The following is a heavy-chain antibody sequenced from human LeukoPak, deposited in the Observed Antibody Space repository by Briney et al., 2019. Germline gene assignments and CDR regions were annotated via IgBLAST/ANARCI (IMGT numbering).Heavy chain of an antibody. CDR1: GFTFSSYS. CDR3: ARCPNLRLNDY. Sequence: GGSLRLSCAASGFTFSSYSMNWVRQAPGKGLEWVSSISSGSSYIYYADSVKGRFAISRDNAKNSLYLQMNSLRAEDTAVYYCARCPNLRLNDYWGQGTLVTVSS. D-gene: IGHD3-3*01. CDR2: ISSGSSYI. J-gene: IGHJ4*02. V-gene: IGHV3-21*01.